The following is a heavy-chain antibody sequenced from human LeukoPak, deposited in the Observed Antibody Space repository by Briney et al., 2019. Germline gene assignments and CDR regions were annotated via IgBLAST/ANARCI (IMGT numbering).Heavy chain of an antibody. V-gene: IGHV4-59*08. J-gene: IGHJ6*03. CDR2: KDYSGST. Sequence: SETLSLTCTVSGGSISRYYWSWIRQPPGKGLEWIGYKDYSGSTNYNRSLKSRVTISADTSKNQFSLKLSSVTAADTAVYFCARVTGSSWYYSYYMDVWGKGTTVTVSS. CDR1: GGSISRYY. CDR3: ARVTGSSWYYSYYMDV. D-gene: IGHD6-13*01.